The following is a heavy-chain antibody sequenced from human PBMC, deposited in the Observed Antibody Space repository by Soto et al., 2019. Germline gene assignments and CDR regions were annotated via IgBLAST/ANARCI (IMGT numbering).Heavy chain of an antibody. CDR2: LYHSGST. V-gene: IGHV4-39*01. J-gene: IGHJ1*01. D-gene: IGHD1-26*01. CDR1: DDSISSRTYY. CDR3: ARAAYSGCPIDH. Sequence: QMQLQESGPGLLEPSETLSLTCTVSDDSISSRTYYWAWIRQPPGKGLEWIGYLYHSGSTYYAPSVNIRATMSVDTSKKQLSLKLTSVTAADTAVYYCARAAYSGCPIDHWGQGTLVTVSP.